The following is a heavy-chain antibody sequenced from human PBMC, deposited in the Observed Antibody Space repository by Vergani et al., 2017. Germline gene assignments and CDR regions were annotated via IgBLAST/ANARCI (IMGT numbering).Heavy chain of an antibody. CDR3: ASRRPRLNLGSKSNAGTFDY. Sequence: QVHLQQRGAGVLKPSETLSLTCGVIGGSLSGYFWSWIRQSPGRGLEWIGEITAIGSAKSSPSATSRVTISVDTSRGEFTLTVTSVTAAYTGLYFCASRRPRLNLGSKSNAGTFDYWGQGTLVTVSS. CDR2: ITAIGSA. D-gene: IGHD3-10*01. V-gene: IGHV4-34*02. J-gene: IGHJ4*02. CDR1: GGSLSGYF.